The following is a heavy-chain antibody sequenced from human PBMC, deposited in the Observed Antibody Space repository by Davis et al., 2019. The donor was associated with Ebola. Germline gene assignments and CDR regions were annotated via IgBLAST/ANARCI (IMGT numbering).Heavy chain of an antibody. V-gene: IGHV4-4*02. CDR3: ARGIGSGSYYSP. CDR2: IYYSGST. D-gene: IGHD3-10*01. J-gene: IGHJ5*02. Sequence: MPSETLSLTCAVSGGSISSSNWWSWVRQPPGKGLEWIGSIYYSGSTYYNPSLKSRVTISVDTSKNQFSLKLSSVTAADTAVYYCARGIGSGSYYSPWGQGTLVTVSS. CDR1: GGSISSSNW.